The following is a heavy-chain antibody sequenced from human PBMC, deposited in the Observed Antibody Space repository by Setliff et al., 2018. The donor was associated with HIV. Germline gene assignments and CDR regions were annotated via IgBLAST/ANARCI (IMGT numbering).Heavy chain of an antibody. Sequence: SETLSLTCTVSGGSVSSVGYYWTWIRQRPGKGLEWIGYIYYSGSTKYNPSLKSRLSISIDTSKNQFSLKLNSVTAADTSVYYCASGRPGATNLDYWGQGTLVTVSS. CDR3: ASGRPGATNLDY. CDR1: GGSVSSVGYY. J-gene: IGHJ4*02. V-gene: IGHV4-31*03. D-gene: IGHD1-26*01. CDR2: IYYSGST.